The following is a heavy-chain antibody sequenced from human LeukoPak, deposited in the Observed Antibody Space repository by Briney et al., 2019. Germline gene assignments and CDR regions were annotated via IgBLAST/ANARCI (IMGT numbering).Heavy chain of an antibody. CDR1: GFTFSSYE. J-gene: IGHJ4*02. Sequence: GGSLRLSCAASGFTFSSYEMNWVRQAPGKGLEWVSYISSSGSTIYYADSVKGRFTISRDSAKNSLYLQMNSLRAEDTAVFYCARTNYYGSGTFDYWGQGTLVTVSS. D-gene: IGHD3-10*01. CDR2: ISSSGSTI. CDR3: ARTNYYGSGTFDY. V-gene: IGHV3-48*03.